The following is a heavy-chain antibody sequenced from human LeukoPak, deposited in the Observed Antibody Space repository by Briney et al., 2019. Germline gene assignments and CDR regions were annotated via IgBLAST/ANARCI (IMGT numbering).Heavy chain of an antibody. CDR1: GGSFSGYY. CDR2: INHSGST. Sequence: SETLSLTCAVYGGSFSGYYWSWIRQPPGKGLEWIGEINHSGSTNYNPSLKSRVTISVDTSKNQFSLKLSSVTAADTAVYYCARGPDIVVVPAAIIGNYFDYWGQGTLVTVSS. V-gene: IGHV4-34*01. CDR3: ARGPDIVVVPAAIIGNYFDY. J-gene: IGHJ4*02. D-gene: IGHD2-2*01.